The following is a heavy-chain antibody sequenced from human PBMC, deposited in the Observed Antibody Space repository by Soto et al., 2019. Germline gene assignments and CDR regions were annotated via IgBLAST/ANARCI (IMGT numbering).Heavy chain of an antibody. V-gene: IGHV3-74*01. D-gene: IGHD4-17*01. CDR3: ARDGDGDYPVDY. J-gene: IGHJ4*02. CDR1: GFTFSRYW. Sequence: EVQLVESGGGLVQPGESLRLSCAASGFTFSRYWMHWVRRGPGKGLVWVARITNDGRSTGYADSVKGRFTISRDNAKNTLYLQIDSLRAEDTAVYYCARDGDGDYPVDYWGQGTLVTVSS. CDR2: ITNDGRST.